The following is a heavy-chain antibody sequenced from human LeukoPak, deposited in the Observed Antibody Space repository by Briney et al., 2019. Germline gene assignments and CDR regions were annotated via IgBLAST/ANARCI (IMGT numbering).Heavy chain of an antibody. CDR3: ASLYDSWSGYRFDY. CDR1: GFTASSNY. V-gene: IGHV3-21*01. Sequence: GGSLRLCCAAAGFTASSNYMSWVRQAAGKGLGWVLSNSISSSYIYYADSVKGRFTISRDNAKNSLYLQMNSLRAEDTAVYYCASLYDSWSGYRFDYWGQGTLVTVSS. J-gene: IGHJ4*02. CDR2: NSISSSYI. D-gene: IGHD3-3*01.